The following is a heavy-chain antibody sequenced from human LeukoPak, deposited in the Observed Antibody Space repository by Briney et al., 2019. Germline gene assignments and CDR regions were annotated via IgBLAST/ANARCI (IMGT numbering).Heavy chain of an antibody. CDR1: GGSFSGYY. J-gene: IGHJ4*02. D-gene: IGHD3-9*01. Sequence: PSQTLSLTCAVYGGSFSGYYWSWIRQPPGKGLEWIGEINHSGSTNYNPYLKSRVTISVDTSKNQFSLKLSSVTAADTAVYYCAREGYDILTGYYPDYWGQGNLVPVSS. CDR3: AREGYDILTGYYPDY. V-gene: IGHV4-34*01. CDR2: INHSGST.